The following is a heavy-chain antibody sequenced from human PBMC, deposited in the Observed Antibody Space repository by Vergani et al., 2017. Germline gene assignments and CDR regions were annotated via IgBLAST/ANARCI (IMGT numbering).Heavy chain of an antibody. CDR3: ASRSGIVCDIFSGTQYCFDF. CDR1: GFSIDNGYY. D-gene: IGHD3-9*01. CDR2: IYRTGRT. V-gene: IGHV4-38-2*01. J-gene: IGHJ4*02. Sequence: QVQLQESGPGLVKPSETLSLTCAVSGFSIDNGYYGDWIRQSPGKGLEWIGRIYRTGRTHFNPALKSRVTISLDTSNNHFPRWLNSLTAANTAVYYCASRSGIVCDIFSGTQYCFDFWGQGTLVTVSS.